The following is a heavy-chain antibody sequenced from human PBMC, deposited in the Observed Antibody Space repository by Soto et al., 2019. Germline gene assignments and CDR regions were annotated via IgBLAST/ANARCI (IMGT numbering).Heavy chain of an antibody. D-gene: IGHD3-22*01. CDR1: GAYISSYY. V-gene: IGHV4-59*01. Sequence: PSETLSLTCSVSGAYISSYYWSWIRQPPGKGLEWLAYIYYSGSTSYNPSLKSRVSISLDTSMNQFSLKLSSVTAADTAVYYCARTYDDSGPNSGGYGFDIWGQGTMVTVSS. CDR3: ARTYDDSGPNSGGYGFDI. J-gene: IGHJ3*02. CDR2: IYYSGST.